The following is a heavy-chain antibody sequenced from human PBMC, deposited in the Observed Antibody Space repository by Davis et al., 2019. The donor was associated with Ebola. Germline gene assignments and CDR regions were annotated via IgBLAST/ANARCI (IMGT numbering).Heavy chain of an antibody. Sequence: PGGPLRPSCAASGFTFRTYDMHWVRQTTGKGLEWVSVIGTAGDTYYRGSVKGRFTISRENARNSLYLQMNSLTAGDTAVYYCARAQFGDVVLDYWGQGTLVTVSS. CDR3: ARAQFGDVVLDY. CDR2: IGTAGDT. V-gene: IGHV3-13*01. D-gene: IGHD4-17*01. CDR1: GFTFRTYD. J-gene: IGHJ4*02.